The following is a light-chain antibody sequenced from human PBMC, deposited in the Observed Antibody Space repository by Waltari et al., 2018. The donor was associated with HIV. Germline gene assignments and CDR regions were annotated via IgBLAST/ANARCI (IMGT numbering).Light chain of an antibody. J-gene: IGLJ2*01. CDR3: SSYTSSGPRYVL. CDR1: SGDAGGYHF. V-gene: IGLV2-14*03. Sequence: QSALTQPASVSGSPGPSITISCTGTSGDAGGYHFVSWYQNHPGKAPNLIIYNVNSRPSGVSIRFSGSRSANTASLTISGLQAEDEADYFCSSYTSSGPRYVLFGGGTRLTVL. CDR2: NVN.